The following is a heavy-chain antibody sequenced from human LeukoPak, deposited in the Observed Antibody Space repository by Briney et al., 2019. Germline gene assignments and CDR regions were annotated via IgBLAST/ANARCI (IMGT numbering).Heavy chain of an antibody. J-gene: IGHJ3*02. V-gene: IGHV4-59*08. Sequence: SETLSLTCTVSGGSISSYYWSWIRQPPGKGLEWIGYIYYSGSTNYNPSLKSRVTISVDTSKNQFSLKLSSVTAADPAVYYCARRDYGKPPGAFDIGAQGTMVTVSS. CDR2: IYYSGST. CDR1: GGSISSYY. CDR3: ARRDYGKPPGAFDI. D-gene: IGHD4-17*01.